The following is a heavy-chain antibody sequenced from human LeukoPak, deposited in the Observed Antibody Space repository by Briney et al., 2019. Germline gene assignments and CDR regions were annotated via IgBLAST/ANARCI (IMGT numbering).Heavy chain of an antibody. CDR2: ISLDGSTK. CDR3: AKDYYGSGSYGYFDY. D-gene: IGHD3-10*01. J-gene: IGHJ4*02. CDR1: GFTFSSYG. V-gene: IGHV3-30*18. Sequence: TGGSLRLSCVASGFTFSSYGMHWVRQAPGKGREWVAVISLDGSTKYYADSVKGRFTISRDNSKNTLYLQMNSLRAEDTAVYYCAKDYYGSGSYGYFDYWGQGTLVTVSS.